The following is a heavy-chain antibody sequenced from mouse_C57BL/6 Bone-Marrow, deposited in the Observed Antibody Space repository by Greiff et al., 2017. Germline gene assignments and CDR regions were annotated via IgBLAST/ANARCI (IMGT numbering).Heavy chain of an antibody. Sequence: VKLQESGSELRSPGSSVKLSCKDFDSEVFPIAYMSWVRQKPGHGFEWIGGILPSIGRTIYGEKFEDKATLDADTLSNTAYLELNSLTSEDSAIYYCARSGIITTVVRYFDVWGTGTTVTVSS. V-gene: IGHV15-2*01. J-gene: IGHJ1*03. D-gene: IGHD1-1*01. CDR1: DSEVFPIAY. CDR3: ARSGIITTVVRYFDV. CDR2: ILPSIGRT.